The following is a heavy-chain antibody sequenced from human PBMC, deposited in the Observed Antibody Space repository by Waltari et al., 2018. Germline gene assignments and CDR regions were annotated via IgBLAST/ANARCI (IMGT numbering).Heavy chain of an antibody. CDR1: GGTFSSYA. J-gene: IGHJ6*02. D-gene: IGHD3-3*01. CDR3: ARDPVDFWSGYLLYYYYGMDV. CDR2: IIPIFDTA. Sequence: QVQLVQSGAEVKKPGSSVKVSCKASGGTFSSYAISWVRQAPGQGLEWRGGIIPIFDTANYAQKFQGRVTITTDESTSTAYMELSSLRSEDTAVYYCARDPVDFWSGYLLYYYYGMDVWGQGTTVTVSS. V-gene: IGHV1-69*05.